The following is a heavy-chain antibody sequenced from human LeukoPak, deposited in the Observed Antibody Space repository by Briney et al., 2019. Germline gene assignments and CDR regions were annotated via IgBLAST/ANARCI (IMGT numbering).Heavy chain of an antibody. V-gene: IGHV4-4*07. CDR3: ARVSPYGDWFDP. CDR1: GGSITSYY. Sequence: SETLSLTCTVSGGSITSYYWSWIRQPAGKGLEWIGRIYTSGSTNYNPSLKSRVTMSVDTSKNQFSLELSSVTAADTAVYYCARVSPYGDWFDPWAQGTLVTVSS. J-gene: IGHJ5*02. D-gene: IGHD4-17*01. CDR2: IYTSGST.